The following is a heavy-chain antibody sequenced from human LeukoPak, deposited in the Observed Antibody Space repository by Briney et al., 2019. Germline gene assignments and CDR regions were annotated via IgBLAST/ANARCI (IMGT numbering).Heavy chain of an antibody. D-gene: IGHD1-26*01. Sequence: GGTLRCSGAASGFTCSSYSMNWVRQAPGKGLEWVSYISSSSSTIYYADSVKGRFTISRDNAKNSLCLQMNSLRAEDTAVYYCAREAASGNYGDYWGQGTLVTVSS. CDR1: GFTCSSYS. V-gene: IGHV3-48*04. CDR3: AREAASGNYGDY. CDR2: ISSSSSTI. J-gene: IGHJ4*02.